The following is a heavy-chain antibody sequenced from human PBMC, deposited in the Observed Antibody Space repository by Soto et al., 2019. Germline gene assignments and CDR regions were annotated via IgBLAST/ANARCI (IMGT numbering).Heavy chain of an antibody. J-gene: IGHJ4*02. Sequence: EVQLVESGGGLVQPGRSLRLSCAASGFTFEAYAMHWVRQAPGKGLELVPCISGTSGSIGYLESVRGRVTISRDNAKNYLSLEGNSLRAEDTALTYCAKDSGSGRYYNVNLDYWGQGTLVTVSS. CDR2: ISGTSGSI. D-gene: IGHD3-10*01. V-gene: IGHV3-9*01. CDR1: GFTFEAYA. CDR3: AKDSGSGRYYNVNLDY.